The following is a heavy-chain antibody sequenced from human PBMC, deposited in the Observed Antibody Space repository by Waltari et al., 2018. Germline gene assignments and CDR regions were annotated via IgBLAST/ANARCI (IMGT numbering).Heavy chain of an antibody. J-gene: IGHJ4*02. Sequence: EVQLVESGGALGQPGGSLRLSCAASGFPFSSYWMSWVRQAPGKGLEWVANIKQDGSLKHYVYSVKGRFTISRDNAENSLYLQMDSLRGEDTGVYYCATSMAAAGNDWGQGTLVTVSS. CDR1: GFPFSSYW. CDR2: IKQDGSLK. D-gene: IGHD6-13*01. V-gene: IGHV3-7*01. CDR3: ATSMAAAGND.